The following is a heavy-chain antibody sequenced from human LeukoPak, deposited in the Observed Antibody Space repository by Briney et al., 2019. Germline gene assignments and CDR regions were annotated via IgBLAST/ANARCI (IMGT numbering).Heavy chain of an antibody. D-gene: IGHD1-26*01. Sequence: TGGSLRLSCAASGFTFSSYGMHWVRQAPGKGLEWVAVISYDGSNKYYADSVKGRFTISRDNSKNTLYLQMNSLRAEDTAVYYCAKVAGSYYRSNWYYFDYWGQGTLVTVSS. CDR3: AKVAGSYYRSNWYYFDY. CDR2: ISYDGSNK. V-gene: IGHV3-30*18. J-gene: IGHJ4*02. CDR1: GFTFSSYG.